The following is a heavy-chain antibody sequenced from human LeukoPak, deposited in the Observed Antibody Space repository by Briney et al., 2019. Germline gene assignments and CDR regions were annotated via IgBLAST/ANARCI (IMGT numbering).Heavy chain of an antibody. Sequence: GESLKISCKGSGYSLTSYWIGWVRQMPGKGLEWVGTIYPDDSDTRYSPSFQDQVTISADKSISTAYLQWSSLKASDTAMYYCARHYPGGDYFIDYWGQGTLVTLSS. CDR1: GYSLTSYW. J-gene: IGHJ4*02. D-gene: IGHD4-17*01. CDR3: ARHYPGGDYFIDY. V-gene: IGHV5-51*01. CDR2: IYPDDSDT.